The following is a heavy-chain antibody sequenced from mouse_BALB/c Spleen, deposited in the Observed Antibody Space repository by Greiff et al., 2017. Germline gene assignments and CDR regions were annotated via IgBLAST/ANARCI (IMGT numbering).Heavy chain of an antibody. CDR2: ISYDGSN. V-gene: IGHV3-6*02. D-gene: IGHD3-2*01. CDR1: GYSITSGYY. CDR3: ARTARATYYFDY. Sequence: VQLKQSGPGLVKPSQSLSLTCSVTGYSITSGYYWNWIRQFPGNKLEWMGYISYDGSNNYNPSLKNRISITRDTSKNQFFLKLNSVTTEDTATYYCARTARATYYFDYWGQGTTLTVSS. J-gene: IGHJ2*01.